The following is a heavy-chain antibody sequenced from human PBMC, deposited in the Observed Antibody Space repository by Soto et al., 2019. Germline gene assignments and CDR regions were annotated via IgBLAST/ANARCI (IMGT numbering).Heavy chain of an antibody. V-gene: IGHV3-23*01. J-gene: IGHJ4*02. Sequence: EVQLLESGGGLVQPGGSLGLSCAASGFTFSSYAMSWVRQAPGKGLEWVSAISGSGGSTYYADSVKGRFTISRDNSKNTLYLQMNSLRAEDTAVYYCAKAPTNYGSGSYYYYWGQGTLVTVSS. CDR1: GFTFSSYA. CDR2: ISGSGGST. CDR3: AKAPTNYGSGSYYYY. D-gene: IGHD3-10*01.